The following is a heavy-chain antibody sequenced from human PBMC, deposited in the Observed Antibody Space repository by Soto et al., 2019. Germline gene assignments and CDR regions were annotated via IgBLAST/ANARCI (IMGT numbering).Heavy chain of an antibody. CDR2: INHSGST. Sequence: XATLSLACAVYGGSFSGYYWSWIRQPPGKGLEWIGEINHSGSTNYNPSLKSRVAISVDTSKNQFSLKLSSVTAADTAVYYCARGGPKGIEAAATGWFDPWGQGTLVTVSS. D-gene: IGHD6-13*01. CDR3: ARGGPKGIEAAATGWFDP. V-gene: IGHV4-34*01. J-gene: IGHJ5*02. CDR1: GGSFSGYY.